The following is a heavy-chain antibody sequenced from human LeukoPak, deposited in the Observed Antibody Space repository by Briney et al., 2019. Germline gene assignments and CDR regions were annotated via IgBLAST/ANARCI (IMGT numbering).Heavy chain of an antibody. J-gene: IGHJ4*02. CDR1: GFTFSSYG. CDR2: VADDGRDK. Sequence: GGSLRLSCAASGFTFSSYGMHWVRQAPGKGLEWVAVVADDGRDKHHADSVKGRFTISRDNSKNTLFLQMNSLRAEDTAVYYCAKDGALSAASYFFDYWGQGTLVTVSS. D-gene: IGHD2-15*01. CDR3: AKDGALSAASYFFDY. V-gene: IGHV3-30*18.